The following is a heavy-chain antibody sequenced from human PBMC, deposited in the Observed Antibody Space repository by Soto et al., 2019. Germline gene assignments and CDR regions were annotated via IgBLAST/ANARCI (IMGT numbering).Heavy chain of an antibody. Sequence: QVHLVQSGPEVKKPGASVKVSCKASGYTFTSYNINWVRQAPGQGLEWMGWISAYNGNTNYAQKLQGRVTMTTDTPTRTAYMELRSLRSDDTAVYYCAREGMAVAAPVGWFDPWGQGTLVTVSS. CDR1: GYTFTSYN. V-gene: IGHV1-18*01. CDR3: AREGMAVAAPVGWFDP. J-gene: IGHJ5*02. CDR2: ISAYNGNT. D-gene: IGHD6-19*01.